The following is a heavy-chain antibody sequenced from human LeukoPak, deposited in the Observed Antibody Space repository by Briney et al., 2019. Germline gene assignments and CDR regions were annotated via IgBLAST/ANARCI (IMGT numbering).Heavy chain of an antibody. J-gene: IGHJ6*02. CDR1: GGTFSSSA. Sequence: SMKVSCKTSGGTFSSSAITWVRQAPGQGLEWMGRIIPVLNITTYAQKFQGRVTITADTSTSTVYMELSSLRSEETAVYYCAKDQGLTAPPPYGLDVWGQGTTVIVTS. D-gene: IGHD5-18*01. CDR3: AKDQGLTAPPPYGLDV. CDR2: IIPVLNIT. V-gene: IGHV1-69*04.